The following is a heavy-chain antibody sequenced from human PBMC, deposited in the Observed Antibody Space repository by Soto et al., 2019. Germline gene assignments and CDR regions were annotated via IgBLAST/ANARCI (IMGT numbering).Heavy chain of an antibody. D-gene: IGHD1-1*01. CDR1: GFNFSGSA. CDR3: CRQHSGTDYYYYSTMDV. V-gene: IGHV3-73*01. J-gene: IGHJ6*02. CDR2: IRGKANSYAT. Sequence: GGSLRLSCAASGFNFSGSAMHWVRQASGKGLEWVGRIRGKANSYATGYAASVKGRFTISRDDSKNTAYLQMNSLKTEDTAVYYCCRQHSGTDYYYYSTMDVWGQGTTVTVSS.